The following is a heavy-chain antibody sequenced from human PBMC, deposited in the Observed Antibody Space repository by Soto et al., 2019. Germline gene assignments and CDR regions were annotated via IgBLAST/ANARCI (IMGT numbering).Heavy chain of an antibody. CDR1: GYTFTGYY. CDR3: ASSNRYCSGGSCFSAFDY. J-gene: IGHJ4*02. Sequence: ASVKASCKASGYTFTGYYMHWVRQAPGQGLEWMGWINPNSGGTNYAQKFQGWVTMTRDTSISTAYMELSRLRSDDTAVYYCASSNRYCSGGSCFSAFDYWGQGTPVTVSS. D-gene: IGHD2-15*01. V-gene: IGHV1-2*04. CDR2: INPNSGGT.